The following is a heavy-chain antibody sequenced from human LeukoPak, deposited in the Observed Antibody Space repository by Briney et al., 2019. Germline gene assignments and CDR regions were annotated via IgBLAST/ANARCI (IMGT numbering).Heavy chain of an antibody. V-gene: IGHV3-74*01. CDR3: ARPPRA. Sequence: GGSLRLSCSAVGFTFNTYWMHWVRQVPGNGLVWVSRINNAGSSTSYADSVRGRFTISRDNSKNTLYLQMNSLRAEDTAVYYCARPPRAWGQGTLVTVSS. CDR1: GFTFNTYW. CDR2: INNAGSST. J-gene: IGHJ4*02.